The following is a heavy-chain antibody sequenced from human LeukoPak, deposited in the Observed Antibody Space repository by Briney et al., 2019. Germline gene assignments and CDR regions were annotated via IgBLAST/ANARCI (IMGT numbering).Heavy chain of an antibody. V-gene: IGHV3-30*04. CDR2: ISYDGSNK. CDR1: GFTFSSYA. D-gene: IGHD3-10*01. J-gene: IGHJ4*02. CDR3: AKASGSHFDY. Sequence: GGSLRLSCAASGFTFSSYAMHWVRQAPGKGLEWVAVISYDGSNKYYADSVKGRFTISRDNSKNTLYLQMNSLRAEDTAVYYCAKASGSHFDYWGRGTLVTVSS.